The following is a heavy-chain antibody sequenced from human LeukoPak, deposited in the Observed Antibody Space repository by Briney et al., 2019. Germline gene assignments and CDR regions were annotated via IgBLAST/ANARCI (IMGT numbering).Heavy chain of an antibody. V-gene: IGHV1-8*01. CDR2: MNPNSGNT. D-gene: IGHD5-12*01. J-gene: IGHJ5*02. CDR3: ARGTGSWLRLTRWFDP. Sequence: VASVKVSCKASGYTFTNYDINWVRQATGQGLEWMGWMNPNSGNTDYAQKFQGRVTMTRNTSIGTAYMELSSLVSEDTAVYYCARGTGSWLRLTRWFDPWGQGTLVTVSS. CDR1: GYTFTNYD.